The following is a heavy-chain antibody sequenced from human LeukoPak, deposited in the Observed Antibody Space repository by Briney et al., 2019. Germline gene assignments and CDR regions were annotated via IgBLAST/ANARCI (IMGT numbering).Heavy chain of an antibody. CDR2: ISAYNDNT. CDR1: GYTFTSYG. J-gene: IGHJ4*02. Sequence: ASVKVSCKASGYTFTSYGISWVRQAPGQGLEWMGWISAYNDNTNYAQKFQGRVTMTTDTSTSTVHMELRSLRSDDTAVYYCARMGDYHLVSFFDYWGQGTLVTVSS. V-gene: IGHV1-18*01. D-gene: IGHD4/OR15-4a*01. CDR3: ARMGDYHLVSFFDY.